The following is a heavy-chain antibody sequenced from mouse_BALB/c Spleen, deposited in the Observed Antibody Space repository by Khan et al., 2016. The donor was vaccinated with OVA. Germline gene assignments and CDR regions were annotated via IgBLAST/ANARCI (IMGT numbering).Heavy chain of an antibody. Sequence: EVELVESGPDLVKPSQSLSLTCTVTGYSITSDYAWNWIRQFPGNKLEWMGYISYSGSTSYNPSLKSRISITRDTSKNQFFLQLNSVTTGDTATYYCARGAYYANWYFDVWGAGTTVTVSS. CDR1: GYSITSDYA. V-gene: IGHV3-2*02. CDR3: ARGAYYANWYFDV. J-gene: IGHJ1*01. D-gene: IGHD1-1*02. CDR2: ISYSGST.